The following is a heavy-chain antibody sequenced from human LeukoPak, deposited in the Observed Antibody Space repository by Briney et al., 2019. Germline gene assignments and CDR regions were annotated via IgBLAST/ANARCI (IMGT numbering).Heavy chain of an antibody. CDR3: ARDRITNYYYMGV. CDR1: GFTFTDAW. V-gene: IGHV3-11*04. CDR2: ISSSGSSI. Sequence: PGGSLRLSCAASGFTFTDAWMTWVRQAPGKGLEWVSYISSSGSSIYYADSVKGRFTISRDNAKNSLYLQMNSLRAEDTAVYYCARDRITNYYYMGVWGKGTTVTISS. D-gene: IGHD3-10*01. J-gene: IGHJ6*03.